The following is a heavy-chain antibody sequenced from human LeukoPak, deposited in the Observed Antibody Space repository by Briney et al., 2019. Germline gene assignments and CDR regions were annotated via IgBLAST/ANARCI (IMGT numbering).Heavy chain of an antibody. CDR1: GFTFSSYN. CDR3: ARAATVGTTRPGTHFDW. V-gene: IGHV3-21*01. Sequence: GGSLRLSCAASGFTFSSYNMNWVRQAPGKGLEWVSSISGSSSYIYYADSAKGRFSISRDNAKNSLYLQMNSLRAEDTAVYYCARAATVGTTRPGTHFDWWGQGTLVTVSS. D-gene: IGHD1-26*01. J-gene: IGHJ4*02. CDR2: ISGSSSYI.